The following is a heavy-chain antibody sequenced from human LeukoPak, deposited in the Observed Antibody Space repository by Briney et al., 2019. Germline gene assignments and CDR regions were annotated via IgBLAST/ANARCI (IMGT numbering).Heavy chain of an antibody. CDR3: AREGENSGSFTTGWFDP. CDR1: GGTFSSYA. V-gene: IGHV1-69*04. CDR2: IIPILGIA. Sequence: GASVKVSCKASGGTFSSYAISWVRQAPGQGLEWMGRIIPILGIANYAQKFQGRVTITADKSTSTAYMELSSLRSEDTAVYYCAREGENSGSFTTGWFDPWGQGTLVTVSS. D-gene: IGHD1-26*01. J-gene: IGHJ5*02.